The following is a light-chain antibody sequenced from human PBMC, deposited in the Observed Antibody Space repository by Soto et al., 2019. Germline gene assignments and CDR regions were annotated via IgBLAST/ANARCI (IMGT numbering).Light chain of an antibody. J-gene: IGLJ3*02. CDR1: SSDVGGYNY. Sequence: QSALTQPPSASGSPGQSVAISCTGTSSDVGGYNYVSWYQHHPGKAPKLMIYEVSRRPSGVSDRFSGSKSGNTASLTVSGLHAADEADYYCSSYSGSSNWVFGGGTQLTVL. CDR3: SSYSGSSNWV. CDR2: EVS. V-gene: IGLV2-8*01.